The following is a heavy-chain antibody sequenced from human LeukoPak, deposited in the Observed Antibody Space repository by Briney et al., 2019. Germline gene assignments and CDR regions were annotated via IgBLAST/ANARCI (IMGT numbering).Heavy chain of an antibody. V-gene: IGHV3-15*07. Sequence: GGSLRLSCAASGFTFSNAWMNWVRQAPGKGLEWVGRIKSKTDGGTTDYAAPVKGRFTISRDDSKNTMYLQMNSLKTEDTAVYYCTPLTDTAAGKVYWGQGTLVTASS. J-gene: IGHJ4*02. CDR1: GFTFSNAW. CDR2: IKSKTDGGTT. D-gene: IGHD6-13*01. CDR3: TPLTDTAAGKVY.